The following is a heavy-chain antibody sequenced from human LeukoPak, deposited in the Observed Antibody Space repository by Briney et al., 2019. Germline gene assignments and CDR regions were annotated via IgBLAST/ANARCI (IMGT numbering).Heavy chain of an antibody. CDR1: GFTFSSYS. D-gene: IGHD5-24*01. CDR2: TSHYGNA. Sequence: LRLSCAASGFTFSSYSMNWIRQSPGKGLEWIGYTSHYGNAYYNPSLSSRVSLSVDTSKNQVSLKITSVTAADTAIYYCARDGYNSAPFDFWGPGTLVTVSS. V-gene: IGHV4-30-2*06. CDR3: ARDGYNSAPFDF. J-gene: IGHJ4*02.